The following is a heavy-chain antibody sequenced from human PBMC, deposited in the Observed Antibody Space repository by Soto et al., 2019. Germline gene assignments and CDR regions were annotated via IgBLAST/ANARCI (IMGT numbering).Heavy chain of an antibody. D-gene: IGHD6-6*01. J-gene: IGHJ5*02. CDR1: GDSVSSNSAS. Sequence: SQTLSLTCAISGDSVSSNSASWNWIRPSPSRGLEWLGRTYYRSKWYNDYAVSVKSRITINPDTSKNQFSLQLNSVTPEDTAVYYCAREPGQLANWFDPWGQGTLVTVSS. V-gene: IGHV6-1*01. CDR2: TYYRSKWYN. CDR3: AREPGQLANWFDP.